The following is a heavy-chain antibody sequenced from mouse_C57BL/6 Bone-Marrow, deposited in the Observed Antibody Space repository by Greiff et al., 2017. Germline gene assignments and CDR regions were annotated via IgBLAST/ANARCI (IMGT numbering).Heavy chain of an antibody. J-gene: IGHJ3*01. CDR3: ARHDDYGFAY. CDR2: ISNLAYSI. CDR1: GFTFSDYG. Sequence: EVQVVESGGGLVQPGGSLKLSCAASGFTFSDYGMAWVRQAPRKGPEWVAFISNLAYSIYYADTVTGRFTISRETAKNTLYLEMSSLRSEDTAMYYCARHDDYGFAYWGQGTLVTVSA. D-gene: IGHD2-4*01. V-gene: IGHV5-15*01.